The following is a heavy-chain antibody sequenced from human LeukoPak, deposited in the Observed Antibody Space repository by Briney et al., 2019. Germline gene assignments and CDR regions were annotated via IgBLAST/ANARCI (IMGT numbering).Heavy chain of an antibody. V-gene: IGHV4-59*08. CDR3: ARRAIVGAFFDY. D-gene: IGHD1-26*01. CDR2: IYYSGST. CDR1: GGSISSYY. J-gene: IGHJ4*02. Sequence: SETLSLTCTVSGGSISSYYWSWIRQPPGKGLERIGYIYYSGSTNYNPSLKSRVTISVDTSKNQFSLKLSSVTAADTAVYYCARRAIVGAFFDYWGQGTLVTVSS.